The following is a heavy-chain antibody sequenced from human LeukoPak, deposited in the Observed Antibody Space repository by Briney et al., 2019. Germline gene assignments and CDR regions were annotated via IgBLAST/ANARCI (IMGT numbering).Heavy chain of an antibody. Sequence: ASVKVSCKASGYTFTSYGISWVRQAPGQGLEWMGWINPNSGGTNYAQKFQGRVTMTRDTSISTAYMELSRLRSDDTAVYYCARVAGYYDSSGYVSDYWGQGTLVTVSS. V-gene: IGHV1-2*02. CDR2: INPNSGGT. CDR1: GYTFTSYG. J-gene: IGHJ4*02. D-gene: IGHD3-22*01. CDR3: ARVAGYYDSSGYVSDY.